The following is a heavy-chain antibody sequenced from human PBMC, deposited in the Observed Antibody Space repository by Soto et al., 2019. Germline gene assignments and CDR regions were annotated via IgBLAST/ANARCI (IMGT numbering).Heavy chain of an antibody. CDR3: ARHWGLQVFDY. J-gene: IGHJ4*02. CDR1: GGSISSSRDY. Sequence: SETLSLTCTVSGGSISSSRDYWGWLRQPPGKGLEWIGTFYYSGSTYYNPSLKSRVTISVDTSKNQFSLKLSSVTAANSVVYYCARHWGLQVFDYWGQGTLVTVSS. CDR2: FYYSGST. V-gene: IGHV4-39*01. D-gene: IGHD3-16*01.